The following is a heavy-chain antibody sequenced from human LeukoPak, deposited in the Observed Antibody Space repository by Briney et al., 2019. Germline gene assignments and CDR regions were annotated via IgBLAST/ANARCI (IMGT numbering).Heavy chain of an antibody. CDR1: GFTFSSYA. CDR3: AKYGSGTYYNGLH. Sequence: GGSLRLSCAASGFTFSSYAMTWVRQAPGKGLQWVSTISVSGENTYYADSVKGRFTISRDISKSTLYLQMNSLKDEDTALYYCAKYGSGTYYNGLHWGQGTLVTVSS. CDR2: ISVSGENT. J-gene: IGHJ4*02. V-gene: IGHV3-23*01. D-gene: IGHD3-10*01.